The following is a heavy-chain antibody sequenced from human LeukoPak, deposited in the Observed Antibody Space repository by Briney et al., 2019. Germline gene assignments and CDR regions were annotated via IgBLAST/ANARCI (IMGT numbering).Heavy chain of an antibody. CDR1: GGSISSYY. V-gene: IGHV4-59*12. CDR2: IYYSGST. Sequence: SETLSLTCTVSGGSISSYYWSWIRQPPGKGLEWIGYIYYSGSTNYNPSLKSRVTISVDTSKNQFSLKLSSVTAADTAVYYCARESSGFDYWGQGTLVTVSS. D-gene: IGHD2-15*01. CDR3: ARESSGFDY. J-gene: IGHJ4*02.